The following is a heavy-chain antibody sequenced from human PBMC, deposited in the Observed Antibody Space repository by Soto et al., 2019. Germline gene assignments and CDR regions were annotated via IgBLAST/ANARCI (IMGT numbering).Heavy chain of an antibody. CDR1: GGSFSTDSHY. CDR3: ARRTNYGDYSFDY. CDR2: VYYAGST. J-gene: IGHJ4*02. Sequence: QLQLQESGPGLVKPSDILSLTCTGSGGSFSTDSHYWGWIRQPPGKGLEWIGSVYYAGSTYKNPSLHSRVTISVDTSKNHFSLKLNSVTAADTAVYYCARRTNYGDYSFDYWGQGTLVTVSS. V-gene: IGHV4-39*02. D-gene: IGHD4-17*01.